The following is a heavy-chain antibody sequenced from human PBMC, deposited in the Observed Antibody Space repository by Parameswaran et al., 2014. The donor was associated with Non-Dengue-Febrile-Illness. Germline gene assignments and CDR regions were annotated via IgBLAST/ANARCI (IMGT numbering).Heavy chain of an antibody. CDR2: TYYRSKWYN. V-gene: IGHV6-1*01. D-gene: IGHD5-18*01. CDR3: ARGVGYSYGRDAFDI. Sequence: QSPSRGLEWLGRTYYRSKWYNDYAVSVKSRITINPDTSKNQFSLQLNSVTPEDTAVYYCARGVGYSYGRDAFDIWGQGTMVTVSS. J-gene: IGHJ3*02.